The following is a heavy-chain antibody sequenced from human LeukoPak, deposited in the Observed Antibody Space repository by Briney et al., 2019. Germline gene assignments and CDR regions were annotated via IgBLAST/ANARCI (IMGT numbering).Heavy chain of an antibody. V-gene: IGHV1-8*01. CDR3: ARVPGDFWSGYYPLYYYYYGMDV. Sequence: ASMKVSCKASGYTFTSYDINWVRQATGQGLEWMGWMNPNSGNTGYAQKFQGRVTMTRNTSISTAYMELSSLRSEDTAVYYCARVPGDFWSGYYPLYYYYYGMDVWGQGTTVTVSS. J-gene: IGHJ6*02. D-gene: IGHD3-3*01. CDR2: MNPNSGNT. CDR1: GYTFTSYD.